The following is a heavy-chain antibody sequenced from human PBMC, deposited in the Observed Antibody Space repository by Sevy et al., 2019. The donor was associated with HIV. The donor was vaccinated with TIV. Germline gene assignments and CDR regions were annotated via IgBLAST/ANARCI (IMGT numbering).Heavy chain of an antibody. V-gene: IGHV1-46*01. CDR1: GYTFTSHY. CDR3: ARATSCGGDCYFLEY. D-gene: IGHD2-21*02. CDR2: INPSGGYT. Sequence: ASVKVSCKASGYTFTSHYIYWVRQAPGHGLEWMALINPSGGYTVYAQKFQGRVSVTADTSTSTVYMDLGSLRSEDTAVFYCARATSCGGDCYFLEYWGPGTLVTVSS. J-gene: IGHJ4*02.